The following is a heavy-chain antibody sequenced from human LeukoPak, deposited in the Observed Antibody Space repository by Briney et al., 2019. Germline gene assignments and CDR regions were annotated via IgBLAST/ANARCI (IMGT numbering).Heavy chain of an antibody. CDR2: IIPILGIA. Sequence: SVNVSCKASVGTFSSYAISWVRQAPGQGLEWMGRIIPILGIANYAQKFQGRVTITADKSTSTAYMELSSLRSEDTAVYYCARINWNDLALGMDVWGQGTTVTVSS. CDR3: ARINWNDLALGMDV. J-gene: IGHJ6*02. CDR1: VGTFSSYA. V-gene: IGHV1-69*04. D-gene: IGHD1-20*01.